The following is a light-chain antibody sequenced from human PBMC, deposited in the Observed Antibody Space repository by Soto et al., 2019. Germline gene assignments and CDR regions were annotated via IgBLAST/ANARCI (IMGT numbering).Light chain of an antibody. V-gene: IGKV1-5*01. Sequence: DIQITQSPSILSASVGDRVTITCRSSQTITNWLAWYQQKPGTAPRLLIYDASSLESWAPSRFSGSGSGTEFTLTISSMQSEDFATYYCQQYKSFWTFGQGTKVDIK. CDR3: QQYKSFWT. J-gene: IGKJ1*01. CDR2: DAS. CDR1: QTITNW.